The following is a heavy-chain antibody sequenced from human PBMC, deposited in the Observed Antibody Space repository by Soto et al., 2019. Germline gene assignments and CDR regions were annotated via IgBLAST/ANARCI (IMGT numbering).Heavy chain of an antibody. CDR3: ATPRAVGDIFPGYSCFDP. V-gene: IGHV4-39*01. D-gene: IGHD3-9*01. J-gene: IGHJ5*02. Sequence: PSETLSLTCAVSGGSISSSSYYWGWIRQPPGKGLEWIGSIYYSGSTYYNPSLKSRVAISVEASKKQFSLKLSSVAAADTAVYYCATPRAVGDIFPGYSCFDPCGKGPMV. CDR1: GGSISSSSYY. CDR2: IYYSGST.